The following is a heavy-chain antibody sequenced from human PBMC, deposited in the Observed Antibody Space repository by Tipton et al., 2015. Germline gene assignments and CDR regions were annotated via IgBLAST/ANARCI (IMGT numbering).Heavy chain of an antibody. CDR3: ACQDYDSLTRDYQTVDY. J-gene: IGHJ4*02. Sequence: TLSLTCDVSGYSISSGYYWGWIRQPPGKGLEWIGSFFHSGNTFHNPSLRSRVIISVDTSKNQFSLKLTSVTAADTSVYYCACQDYDSLTRDYQTVDYWGQGTLVTVSS. CDR1: GYSISSGYY. D-gene: IGHD3-9*01. V-gene: IGHV4-38-2*01. CDR2: FFHSGNT.